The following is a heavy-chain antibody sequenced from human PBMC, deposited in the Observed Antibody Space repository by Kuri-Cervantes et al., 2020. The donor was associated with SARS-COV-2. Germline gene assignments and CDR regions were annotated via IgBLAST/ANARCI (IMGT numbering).Heavy chain of an antibody. V-gene: IGHV1-58*02. Sequence: SVKVSCKASGFTFTSSAMQWVRQARGQRLEWIGWIVVGSGNTNYAQKFQERVTITRDMSTSTAYMELSSLRSEDTAVYYCAAVSSILEWFDAFDIWGQGTMVTVSS. CDR3: AAVSSILEWFDAFDI. CDR1: GFTFTSSA. D-gene: IGHD3-3*01. J-gene: IGHJ3*02. CDR2: IVVGSGNT.